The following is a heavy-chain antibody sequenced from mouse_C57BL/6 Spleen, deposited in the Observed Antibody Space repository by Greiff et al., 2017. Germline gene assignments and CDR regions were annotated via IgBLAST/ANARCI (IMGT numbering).Heavy chain of an antibody. Sequence: VQLQQSGTELVKPGASVKLSCKASGYTFTSYWMHWVKQRPGQGLEWIGNINPSNGGTNYNEKFKSKATLTVDKSSSTAYMQLSSLTSEDSAVYYCASPTVVEEGGFAYWGQGTLVTVSA. CDR1: GYTFTSYW. J-gene: IGHJ3*01. V-gene: IGHV1-53*01. CDR3: ASPTVVEEGGFAY. CDR2: INPSNGGT. D-gene: IGHD1-1*01.